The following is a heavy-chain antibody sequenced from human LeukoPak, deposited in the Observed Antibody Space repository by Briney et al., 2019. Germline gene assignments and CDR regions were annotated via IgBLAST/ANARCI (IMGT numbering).Heavy chain of an antibody. V-gene: IGHV4-34*01. J-gene: IGHJ4*02. CDR2: INHSGST. D-gene: IGHD2-2*01. CDR1: GGSFSGYY. Sequence: PSETLSFTCAVYGGSFSGYYWTWIRQPPGKGLEWIGEINHSGSTDYNPSLKSRVAISVDTSKNEFSLKLSSVTAADTALYYCVRGDCSSISCYSTAHWGQGTRVTVSS. CDR3: VRGDCSSISCYSTAH.